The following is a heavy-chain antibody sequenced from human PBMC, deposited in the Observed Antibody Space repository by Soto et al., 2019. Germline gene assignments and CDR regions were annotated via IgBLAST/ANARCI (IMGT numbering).Heavy chain of an antibody. CDR3: AKGSYSGIYSDFDY. D-gene: IGHD1-26*01. J-gene: IGHJ4*02. V-gene: IGHV3-30*18. CDR2: ISYDGSNK. Sequence: GGSLRLSCAASGFTLSSYGMYWVRQAPGKGLEWVAVISYDGSNKYYADSVKGRFTISRDNSKNTLYLQMNSLRAEDTAVYYCAKGSYSGIYSDFDYWGQGTLVTVSS. CDR1: GFTLSSYG.